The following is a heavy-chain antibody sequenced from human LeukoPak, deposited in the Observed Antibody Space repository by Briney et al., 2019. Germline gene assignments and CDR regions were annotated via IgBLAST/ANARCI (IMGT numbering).Heavy chain of an antibody. J-gene: IGHJ4*02. D-gene: IGHD2-15*01. CDR3: ATGGGGSYYFDY. V-gene: IGHV4-34*01. Sequence: SETLSLTCAVYGGSFSGYYWSWIRQPPGKGLEWIGEINHSGSTNYNPSLKSRVTISVDTSKNQFSLKLSSVTAADTAVYYCATGGGGSYYFDYWGQGTLVTVSS. CDR2: INHSGST. CDR1: GGSFSGYY.